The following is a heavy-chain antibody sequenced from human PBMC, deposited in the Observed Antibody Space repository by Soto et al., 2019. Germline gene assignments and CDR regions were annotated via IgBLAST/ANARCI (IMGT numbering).Heavy chain of an antibody. Sequence: QVQLVESGGGVVQPGRTLRLSCAASGFTFSSYGMHWVRQAPGTALEWVAVIWYDGSNKYYADSVKGRFTIARDTSKTTLYLQMNSLRAEDTAVYYCAASPVGATAFYYCYGMEVWGQGTTVTGSS. D-gene: IGHD1-26*01. CDR2: IWYDGSNK. V-gene: IGHV3-33*01. CDR3: AASPVGATAFYYCYGMEV. J-gene: IGHJ6*02. CDR1: GFTFSSYG.